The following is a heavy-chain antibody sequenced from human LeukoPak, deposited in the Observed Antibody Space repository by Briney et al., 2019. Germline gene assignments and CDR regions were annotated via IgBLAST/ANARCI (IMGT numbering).Heavy chain of an antibody. CDR3: ARAVGTSRNFFDY. J-gene: IGHJ4*02. V-gene: IGHV4-38-2*02. CDR1: GYSISSGFY. Sequence: SETLSLTCTVSGYSISSGFYWGWIRQPPGKGLECIGSIYHSGSTYYNPSLKSRVTISVDTSKNQFSLSLSSVTAADTAMYYCARAVGTSRNFFDYWGQGTLVTVSS. D-gene: IGHD4-23*01. CDR2: IYHSGST.